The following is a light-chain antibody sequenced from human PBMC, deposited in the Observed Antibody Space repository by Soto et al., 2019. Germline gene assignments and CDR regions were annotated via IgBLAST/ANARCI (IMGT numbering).Light chain of an antibody. CDR2: EVY. CDR3: SSYAGSNRFVV. V-gene: IGLV2-8*01. J-gene: IGLJ2*01. CDR1: SSDVGRYNY. Sequence: QSALTQPPSASGSPGQSVTISCTGSSSDVGRYNYVSWYQQHPGTAPKLLIYEVYKRASGVPDRFFGFKSGNTASLTVSGLQAEDEGDYYCSSYAGSNRFVVFGGGTKLTVL.